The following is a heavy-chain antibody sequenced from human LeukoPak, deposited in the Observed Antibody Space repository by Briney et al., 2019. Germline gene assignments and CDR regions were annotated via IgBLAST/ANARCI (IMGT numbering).Heavy chain of an antibody. CDR3: ANTKQFEY. CDR1: GFTFSGYG. D-gene: IGHD1-1*01. V-gene: IGHV3-21*01. Sequence: GGSLRLSCAASGFTFSGYGMHWVRQAPGKGLEWVSSITSSSSSIYYADSVKGRFTISRDNAKNSLYLQMNSLRAEDAAVYYCANTKQFEYWGQGTLVTVSS. J-gene: IGHJ4*02. CDR2: ITSSSSSI.